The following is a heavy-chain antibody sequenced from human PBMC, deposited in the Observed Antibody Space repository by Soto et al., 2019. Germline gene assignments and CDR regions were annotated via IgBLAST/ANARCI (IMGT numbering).Heavy chain of an antibody. V-gene: IGHV3-30*18. Sequence: VGSLRLSCAASGFTFSSYGMHWVRQAPGKGLEWVAVISYDGSNKYYADSVKGRFTISRDNSKNTLYLQMNSLRAEDTAVYYCAKVHHYYDSSGYDFDYWGQGTLVTVSS. CDR1: GFTFSSYG. D-gene: IGHD3-22*01. J-gene: IGHJ4*02. CDR3: AKVHHYYDSSGYDFDY. CDR2: ISYDGSNK.